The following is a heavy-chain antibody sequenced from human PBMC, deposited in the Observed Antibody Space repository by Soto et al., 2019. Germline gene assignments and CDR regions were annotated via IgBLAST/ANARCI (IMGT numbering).Heavy chain of an antibody. CDR1: GFTFSSYA. D-gene: IGHD3-3*01. CDR2: ISGSGGST. CDR3: AKDSRDYDFWSGYRPRGTGGAFDI. V-gene: IGHV3-23*01. Sequence: EVQLLESGGGLVQPGGSLRLSCAASGFTFSSYAMSWVRQAPGKGLEWVSAISGSGGSTYYADSVKGRFTISRDNSKNTLYLHMTSLRAEDTAVYYCAKDSRDYDFWSGYRPRGTGGAFDIWGQGTMVTVSS. J-gene: IGHJ3*02.